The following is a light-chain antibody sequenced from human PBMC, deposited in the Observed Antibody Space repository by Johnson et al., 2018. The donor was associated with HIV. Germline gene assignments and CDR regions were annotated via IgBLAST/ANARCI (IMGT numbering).Light chain of an antibody. CDR3: ATWDNSLKGV. V-gene: IGLV1-51*01. Sequence: SVLTQPPSVSAAPGQKVTISCSGSSSNIGNNYVSWYQQLPGTAPKLLIYDNNKRPSGIPDRFSGSKSGPSATLGITGLQTGDEADYYCATWDNSLKGVFGTGTKVTVL. J-gene: IGLJ1*01. CDR2: DNN. CDR1: SSNIGNNY.